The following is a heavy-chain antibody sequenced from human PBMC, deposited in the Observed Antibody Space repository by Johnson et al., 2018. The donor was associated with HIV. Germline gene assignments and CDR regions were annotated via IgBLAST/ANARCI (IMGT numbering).Heavy chain of an antibody. D-gene: IGHD2-15*01. CDR2: IYSGGST. CDR3: AASPEDLRAFDI. Sequence: VQLVESGGGLVQPGGSLRLSCAASGFTVSSNYMSWVRQAPGKGLEWVSVIYSGGSTYYADSVKGRFTISRDNSKNSLYLQMNSLRAEDTALYYCAASPEDLRAFDIWGQGTMVTVSS. V-gene: IGHV3-66*02. J-gene: IGHJ3*02. CDR1: GFTVSSNY.